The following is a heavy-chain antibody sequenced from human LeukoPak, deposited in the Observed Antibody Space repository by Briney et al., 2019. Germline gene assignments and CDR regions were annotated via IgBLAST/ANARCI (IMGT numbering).Heavy chain of an antibody. D-gene: IGHD3-22*01. Sequence: SETLSLTCSVSGGSISSDYWSWIRQPPGKGLQWIAFISYSGSPDYNPSLKSRVTISIDTSKNQFSLKLSSVTAADTAVYYCARGYYDSSGYYSGYFDYWGQGTLVTVSS. CDR3: ARGYYDSSGYYSGYFDY. CDR2: ISYSGSP. J-gene: IGHJ4*02. CDR1: GGSISSDY. V-gene: IGHV4-59*12.